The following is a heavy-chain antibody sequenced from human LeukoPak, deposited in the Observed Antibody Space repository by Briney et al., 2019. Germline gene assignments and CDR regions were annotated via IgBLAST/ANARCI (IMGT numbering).Heavy chain of an antibody. V-gene: IGHV4-34*01. D-gene: IGHD3-3*01. CDR3: ARGRSSRLPTSFGVVIIGRFDP. Sequence: SETLSLTCAVYGGSFSGYYWSWIRQPPGKGLEWMGEINNSGSTNYNPSLKSRVTISVDTSKNQFPLKLSSVTAADTAVYYCARGRSSRLPTSFGVVIIGRFDPWGQGTLVTVSS. J-gene: IGHJ5*02. CDR1: GGSFSGYY. CDR2: INNSGST.